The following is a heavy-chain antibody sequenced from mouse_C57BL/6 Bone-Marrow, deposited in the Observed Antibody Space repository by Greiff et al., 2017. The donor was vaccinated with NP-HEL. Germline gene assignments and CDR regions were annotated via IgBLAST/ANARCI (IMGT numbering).Heavy chain of an antibody. J-gene: IGHJ3*01. Sequence: QVQLQQSGAELARPGASVKLSCKASGYTFTSYGISWVKQRTGQGLEWIGEIYPRSGNTYYNEKFKGKATLTADKSSSTAYMELRSLTSEDSAVYFCARGGIYYGSSPWFAYWGQGTLVTVSA. CDR2: IYPRSGNT. CDR3: ARGGIYYGSSPWFAY. D-gene: IGHD1-1*01. CDR1: GYTFTSYG. V-gene: IGHV1-81*01.